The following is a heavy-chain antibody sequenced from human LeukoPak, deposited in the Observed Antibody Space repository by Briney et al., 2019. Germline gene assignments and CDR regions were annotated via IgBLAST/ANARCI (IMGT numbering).Heavy chain of an antibody. CDR3: ARDLLITMVRGALGAFDI. Sequence: NPGGSLRLSCAASGFTFSDYYMSWIRQAPGKGLEWVSYISSSGSTIYYADSVKGRFTISRDNAKNSLYLQMNSLRAEDTAVYYCARDLLITMVRGALGAFDIWGQGTMVTVSS. D-gene: IGHD3-10*01. J-gene: IGHJ3*02. V-gene: IGHV3-11*01. CDR2: ISSSGSTI. CDR1: GFTFSDYY.